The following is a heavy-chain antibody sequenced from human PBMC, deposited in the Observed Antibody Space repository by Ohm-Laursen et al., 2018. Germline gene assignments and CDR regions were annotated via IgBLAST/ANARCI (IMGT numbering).Heavy chain of an antibody. J-gene: IGHJ6*02. Sequence: ESLRISCKGSGYTFTSYWIGWVRQVPGKGLEWMGIMHPGDSDTRYSPSFQGQVTISADKSITTAYLQWSSLKASDTAMYYCARRSVNSGTYGMDVWGQGTTVTVSS. D-gene: IGHD6-25*01. CDR1: GYTFTSYW. V-gene: IGHV5-51*01. CDR3: ARRSVNSGTYGMDV. CDR2: MHPGDSDT.